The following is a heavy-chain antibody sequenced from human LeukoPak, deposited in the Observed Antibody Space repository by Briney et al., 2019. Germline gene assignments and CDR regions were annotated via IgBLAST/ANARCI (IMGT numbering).Heavy chain of an antibody. V-gene: IGHV3-23*01. Sequence: PGGSLRLSCAASGFTFSSYAMSWVRQAPGKGLEWVSAISGSGGSTYYADSVKGRFTIPRDNSKNTLYLQMNSLRAEDTAVYYCAKAYPPLYYDFWSGYYTGDAFDIWGQGTMVTVSS. J-gene: IGHJ3*02. CDR2: ISGSGGST. CDR1: GFTFSSYA. D-gene: IGHD3-3*01. CDR3: AKAYPPLYYDFWSGYYTGDAFDI.